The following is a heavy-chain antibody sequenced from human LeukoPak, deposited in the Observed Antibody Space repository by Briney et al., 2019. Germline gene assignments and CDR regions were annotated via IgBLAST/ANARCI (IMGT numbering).Heavy chain of an antibody. D-gene: IGHD3-10*01. CDR1: GYTFTGYY. J-gene: IGHJ4*02. V-gene: IGHV1-2*02. CDR3: ARTQSVRSRGVIPYY. Sequence: ASVKVSCKASGYTFTGYYMHWVRQAPGQGLEWMGWINPNSGGTNYAQKSQGRVTMTRDTSISTAYMELRSLRSEDTAVYYCARTQSVRSRGVIPYYWGQGTLVTVSS. CDR2: INPNSGGT.